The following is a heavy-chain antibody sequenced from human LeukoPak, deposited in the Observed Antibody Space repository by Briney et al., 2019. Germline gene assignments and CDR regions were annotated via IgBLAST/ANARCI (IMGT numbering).Heavy chain of an antibody. CDR2: IYYRGST. CDR1: GGSISSSSYY. Sequence: PSETVSLTCTVSGGSISSSSYYWGWIRQPPGKGLEWIGTIYYRGSTYYNPSLKSRVTISVDTSKNQFSLKLSSVTAADTAVYYCARRYGSSWYVDYWGQGTLVTVSS. J-gene: IGHJ4*02. CDR3: ARRYGSSWYVDY. V-gene: IGHV4-39*01. D-gene: IGHD6-13*01.